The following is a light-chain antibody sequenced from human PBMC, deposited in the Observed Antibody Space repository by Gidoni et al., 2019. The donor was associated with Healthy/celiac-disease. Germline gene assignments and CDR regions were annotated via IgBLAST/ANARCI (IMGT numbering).Light chain of an antibody. CDR3: QQYNNWPPMYT. V-gene: IGKV3-15*01. CDR2: GAS. Sequence: EIVMTQSPATLSLSPGERATLSCRASQSVSSNLAWYQQKPGQAPRLLIYGASTRATGIPARFSGSGSGTEFTLTISRLQSEDFAVYYCQQYNNWPPMYTFGQGTKLEIK. CDR1: QSVSSN. J-gene: IGKJ2*01.